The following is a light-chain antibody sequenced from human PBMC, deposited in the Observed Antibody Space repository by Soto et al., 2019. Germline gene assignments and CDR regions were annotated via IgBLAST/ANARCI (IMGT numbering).Light chain of an antibody. J-gene: IGKJ4*01. CDR3: QQLNSCPLS. Sequence: DIQLTQSPSFLSASLGDRVTITCRASQAINNNLAWYQQISGKAPRLLIYAASNLQSGVPSRFSGSVSGTKFTLTISSLQPGDFATYYCQQLNSCPLSFGGGTKVDIK. V-gene: IGKV1-9*01. CDR2: AAS. CDR1: QAINNN.